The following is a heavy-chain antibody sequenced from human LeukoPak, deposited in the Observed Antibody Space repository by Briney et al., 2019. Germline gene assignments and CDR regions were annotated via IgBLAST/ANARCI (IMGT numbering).Heavy chain of an antibody. Sequence: SETLSLTCAVYGGSFSGYYWSWIRQPPGKGLEWIGEINHSGSTNYNPSLKSRVTISVDTSKNQFSLKLSSVTAADTAVYYCARERFEYDSSGFWFDPWGQGTLVTVSS. CDR3: ARERFEYDSSGFWFDP. CDR1: GGSFSGYY. CDR2: INHSGST. V-gene: IGHV4-34*01. D-gene: IGHD3-22*01. J-gene: IGHJ5*02.